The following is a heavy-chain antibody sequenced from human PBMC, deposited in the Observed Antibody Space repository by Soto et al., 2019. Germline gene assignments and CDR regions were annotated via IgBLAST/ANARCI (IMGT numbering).Heavy chain of an antibody. CDR3: AKEGAVLQFLDGGSFKY. J-gene: IGHJ1*01. V-gene: IGHV3-23*01. Sequence: EVQLLESGGGLGQPGGSLRLSCAASGFIFSTYGMSWVRQAPGKGLEWVAGISGRGGTTYYADSVKGRFTISRDNPKSTLYLQMNSLSAEDTAVYFCAKEGAVLQFLDGGSFKYWGQGTLVTVSS. CDR1: GFIFSTYG. D-gene: IGHD3-3*01. CDR2: ISGRGGTT.